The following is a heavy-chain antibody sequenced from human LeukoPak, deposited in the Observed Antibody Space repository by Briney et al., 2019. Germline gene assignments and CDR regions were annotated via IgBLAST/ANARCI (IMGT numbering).Heavy chain of an antibody. Sequence: SETLSLTCAVYGGSFSGYYWSWTRQPPGKGLEWIGSIYYSGSTYYNPSLKSRVTISVDTSKDQFSLKLSSVTAADTAVYYCARHENYYGSGDNWFDPWGQGTLVTVSS. CDR3: ARHENYYGSGDNWFDP. CDR2: IYYSGST. D-gene: IGHD3-10*01. V-gene: IGHV4-34*01. CDR1: GGSFSGYY. J-gene: IGHJ5*02.